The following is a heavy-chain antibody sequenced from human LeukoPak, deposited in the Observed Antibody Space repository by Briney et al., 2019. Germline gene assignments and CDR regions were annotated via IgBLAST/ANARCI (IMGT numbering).Heavy chain of an antibody. V-gene: IGHV3-53*01. CDR2: IYSGGST. CDR1: GFTVSSNH. J-gene: IGHJ3*02. D-gene: IGHD3-16*01. CDR3: ARDKGGVFGAFDI. Sequence: GGSLRLSCAASGFTVSSNHMSWVRQAPGKGLEWVSVIYSGGSTYYADSVKGRFTISRDNSKNTLYVQMNSLRAEDTAVYYCARDKGGVFGAFDIWGQGTMVTVSS.